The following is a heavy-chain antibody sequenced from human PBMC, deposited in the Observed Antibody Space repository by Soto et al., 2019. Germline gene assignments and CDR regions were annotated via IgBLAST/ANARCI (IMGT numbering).Heavy chain of an antibody. V-gene: IGHV1-69*12. Sequence: QVPLVQSGAEVKKPGSSVKVSCKASGGTFSSYAISWVRQAPGQGLEWMGGIIPIFGTANYAQKFQGRVTITADESTSTAYMELSSLRSEDTAVYYCVIYCISTSCYTDPYGMDVWGQGTTVTVSS. CDR1: GGTFSSYA. CDR2: IIPIFGTA. D-gene: IGHD2-2*02. J-gene: IGHJ6*02. CDR3: VIYCISTSCYTDPYGMDV.